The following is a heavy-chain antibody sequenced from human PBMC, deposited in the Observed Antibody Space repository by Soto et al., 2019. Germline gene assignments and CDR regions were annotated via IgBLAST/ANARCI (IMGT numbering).Heavy chain of an antibody. V-gene: IGHV1-18*04. CDR3: ARKGYIGNFAMDV. D-gene: IGHD5-12*01. Sequence: QVQLVQSGAEVKEPGASVTVSCKASGYTFKSYDVMWVRKAPGQGREWMGWISGHNGKADYAENFQGRVIMTTDTSTATPSMDLRRLRYDDTAVYYCARKGYIGNFAMDVWGQGTTVTVSS. CDR1: GYTFKSYD. J-gene: IGHJ6*02. CDR2: ISGHNGKA.